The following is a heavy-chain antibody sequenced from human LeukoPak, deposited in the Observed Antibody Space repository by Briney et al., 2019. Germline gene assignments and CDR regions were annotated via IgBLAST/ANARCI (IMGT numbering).Heavy chain of an antibody. CDR2: ISSSSSYI. Sequence: GGSLRLSSAASGFTFSSYSMNWVRQAPGKGLEWVSSISSSSSYIYYADSVKGRFTISRDNAKNSLYLQMNSLRAEDTAVYYCARGEQYSSGFDYWGQGTLVTVSS. CDR3: ARGEQYSSGFDY. CDR1: GFTFSSYS. V-gene: IGHV3-21*01. D-gene: IGHD6-19*01. J-gene: IGHJ4*02.